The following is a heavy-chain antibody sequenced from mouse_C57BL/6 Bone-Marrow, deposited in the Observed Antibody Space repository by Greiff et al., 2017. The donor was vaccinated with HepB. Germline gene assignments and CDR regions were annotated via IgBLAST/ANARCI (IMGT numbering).Heavy chain of an antibody. V-gene: IGHV5-4*01. CDR1: GFTFSSYA. J-gene: IGHJ2*01. CDR2: ISDGGSYT. Sequence: DVHLVESGGGLVKPGGSLKLSCAASGFTFSSYAMSWVRQTPEKRLEWVATISDGGSYTYYPDNVKGRFNISRDNAKNNLYLQMSHLKSEDTAMYYCARGKIYFDYWGQGTTLTVSA. CDR3: ARGKIYFDY.